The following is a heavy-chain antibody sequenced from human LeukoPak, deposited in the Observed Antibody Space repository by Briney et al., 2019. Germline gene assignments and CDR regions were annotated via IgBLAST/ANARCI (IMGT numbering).Heavy chain of an antibody. J-gene: IGHJ4*02. Sequence: GGSLRLSCTASGFTVSSNYMSWVRQAPGKGLEWVSVIYSGGNTYYADSVKGRFTISRDNSKNTLYLQMNGLRAEDTAVYYCARTYSGSYPLDYWGQGTLVTVSS. CDR3: ARTYSGSYPLDY. CDR1: GFTVSSNY. CDR2: IYSGGNT. V-gene: IGHV3-53*01. D-gene: IGHD1-26*01.